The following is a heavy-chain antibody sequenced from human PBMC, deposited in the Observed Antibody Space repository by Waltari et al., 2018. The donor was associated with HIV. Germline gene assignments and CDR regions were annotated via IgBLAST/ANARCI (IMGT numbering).Heavy chain of an antibody. CDR2: IYTSGGT. V-gene: IGHV4-61*02. J-gene: IGHJ2*01. Sequence: QVQLQESGPGLVKPSQTLSPTCTVSGGSISSGSYYRSWIRQPAGRGLGWIGRIYTSGGTIHNPALKSPVTISVDTSKNQFSLKLSSVTAADTAVYYCARVSTVVTPYFDLWGRGTLVTVSS. CDR3: ARVSTVVTPYFDL. D-gene: IGHD4-17*01. CDR1: GGSISSGSYY.